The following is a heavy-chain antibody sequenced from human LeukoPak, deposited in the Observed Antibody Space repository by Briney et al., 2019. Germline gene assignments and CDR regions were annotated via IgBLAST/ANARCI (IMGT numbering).Heavy chain of an antibody. J-gene: IGHJ4*02. CDR2: INPNSGGT. Sequence: ASVKVSCKASGYTFTGYYMHWVRPAPGQGLEWMGWINPNSGGTNYAQKFQGRVTMTRDTSISTAYMELSRLRSDDTAVYYCARGGFFHYYDSSGYLSYWGQGTLVTVSS. D-gene: IGHD3-22*01. CDR1: GYTFTGYY. CDR3: ARGGFFHYYDSSGYLSY. V-gene: IGHV1-2*02.